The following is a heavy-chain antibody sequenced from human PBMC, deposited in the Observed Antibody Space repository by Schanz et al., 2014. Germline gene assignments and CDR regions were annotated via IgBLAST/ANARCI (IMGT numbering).Heavy chain of an antibody. V-gene: IGHV3-21*02. D-gene: IGHD1-1*01. CDR3: ARESGGQNDLDTEPHKYTYMDV. Sequence: EVKLLESGGHLVQLGGSLRLSCAASGFSFSTYGMTWVRQAPGKGLEWVSSISSSSMYIYQADSMRGRFTISRDNAKNSLYLQVNNLSAEDTAVYYCARESGGQNDLDTEPHKYTYMDVWGKGTTVSVSS. J-gene: IGHJ6*03. CDR1: GFSFSTYG. CDR2: ISSSSMYI.